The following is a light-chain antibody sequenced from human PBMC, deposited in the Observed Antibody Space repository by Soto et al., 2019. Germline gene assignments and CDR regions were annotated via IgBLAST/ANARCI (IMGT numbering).Light chain of an antibody. V-gene: IGLV2-11*01. CDR2: DVS. J-gene: IGLJ1*01. Sequence: QSALTQPRSVSGAPGQSVTISCTGTSSDVGGYNYVSWYQQHPGKAPKLMIYDVSKRTSGVPARFSGSKSGNTASLTISGLQAEYEADYYCCSSAGSYLPSVFGTGTKLTVL. CDR3: CSSAGSYLPSV. CDR1: SSDVGGYNY.